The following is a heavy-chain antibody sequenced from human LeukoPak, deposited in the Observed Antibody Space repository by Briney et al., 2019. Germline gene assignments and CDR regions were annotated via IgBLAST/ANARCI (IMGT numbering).Heavy chain of an antibody. CDR3: ARVCRYSRGLHMDV. J-gene: IGHJ6*04. V-gene: IGHV3-7*03. CDR2: IKQDGSEK. D-gene: IGHD5-18*01. CDR1: GFTFSSYW. Sequence: GGSLRLSCAASGFTFSSYWMSWVRQAPGKGLEWVANIKQDGSEKYYVDSVKGRFTISRDNAKNSLYLQMNSLRAEDTAVYYCARVCRYSRGLHMDVWGKGTTVTVSS.